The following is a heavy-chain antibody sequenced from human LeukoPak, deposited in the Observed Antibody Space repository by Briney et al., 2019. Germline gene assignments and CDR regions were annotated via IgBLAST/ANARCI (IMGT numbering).Heavy chain of an antibody. V-gene: IGHV1-2*02. D-gene: IGHD2-15*01. CDR1: GYTFTSYG. Sequence: GASVKVSCKASGYTFTSYGISWVRQAPGQGLEWMGWINPNSGGTNYAQKFQGRVTMTRDTSISTAYMELSRLRSDDTAVYYCASCFGYLGGSCWGQGTLVTVSS. CDR3: ASCFGYLGGSC. CDR2: INPNSGGT. J-gene: IGHJ4*02.